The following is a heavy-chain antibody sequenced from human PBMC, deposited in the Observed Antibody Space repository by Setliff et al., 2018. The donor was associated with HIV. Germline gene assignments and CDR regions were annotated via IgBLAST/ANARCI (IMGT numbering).Heavy chain of an antibody. CDR1: GYSINSGFS. CDR3: ARPRRVRSRAWYWFDI. CDR2: IYQSGSI. V-gene: IGHV4-38-2*01. Sequence: SETLSLTCAASGYSINSGFSRAWIRQPPGQGPQWIGSIYQSGSIYSNPSLQSRVTLSVDSSKNQFSLNLFSVPAADTAVYYCARPRRVRSRAWYWFDIWGQGTLVTVSS. J-gene: IGHJ5*02. D-gene: IGHD6-19*01.